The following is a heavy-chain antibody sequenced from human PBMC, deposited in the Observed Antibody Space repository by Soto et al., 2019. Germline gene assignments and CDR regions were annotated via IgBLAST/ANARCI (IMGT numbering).Heavy chain of an antibody. V-gene: IGHV1-2*02. D-gene: IGHD4-17*01. CDR3: ARVYRDYNYYYDGMDV. J-gene: IGHJ6*02. Sequence: ASVKASCKASGYTFTGYYMHWVRQAPGQGLEWMGWINPNSGGTNYAQKFQGRVTMTRDTSISTAYMELSRLRSDDTAVYYCARVYRDYNYYYDGMDVWGQGSTVT. CDR2: INPNSGGT. CDR1: GYTFTGYY.